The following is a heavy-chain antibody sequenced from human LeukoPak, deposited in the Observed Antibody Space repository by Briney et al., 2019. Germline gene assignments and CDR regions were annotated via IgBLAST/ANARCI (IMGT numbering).Heavy chain of an antibody. D-gene: IGHD3-22*01. J-gene: IGHJ4*02. V-gene: IGHV3-33*01. CDR2: IWYDGSNK. CDR3: ARDLRHHYDSSGYSFLHDY. CDR1: GFTFSSYG. Sequence: GRSLRLSCAASGFTFSSYGMHWVRQAPGKGLEWVAVIWYDGSNKYYADSVKGRFTISRDNSKNTLYLQMNSLRAEDTAVYYCARDLRHHYDSSGYSFLHDYWGQGTLVTVSS.